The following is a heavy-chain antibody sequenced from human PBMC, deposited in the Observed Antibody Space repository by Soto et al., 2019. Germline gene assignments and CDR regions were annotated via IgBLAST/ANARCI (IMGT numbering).Heavy chain of an antibody. V-gene: IGHV5-51*01. CDR3: ARHEQFYYYYYGMDV. Sequence: GESLKISCKASGYSFTTYWIAWVRQMPGKGLEWMGIINPGDSDIRYSPSFQGQVTISADNSISTAYLQWSSLKASDTAMYYSARHEQFYYYYYGMDVWGQGTAVTVSS. CDR2: INPGDSDI. D-gene: IGHD4-4*01. CDR1: GYSFTTYW. J-gene: IGHJ6*02.